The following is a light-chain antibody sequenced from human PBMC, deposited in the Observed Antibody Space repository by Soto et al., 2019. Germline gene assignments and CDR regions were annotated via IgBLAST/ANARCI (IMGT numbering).Light chain of an antibody. Sequence: EIVLTQSPATLSLSPGERATLSCRASQSVRSYLAWYQQKPGQAPRLLMYDASNRASGIPARFSGSGSGTEFTLTISNLQSEDFAVYYCQQYNNWPLTFGQGTKVDIK. CDR1: QSVRSY. CDR3: QQYNNWPLT. V-gene: IGKV3-11*01. J-gene: IGKJ1*01. CDR2: DAS.